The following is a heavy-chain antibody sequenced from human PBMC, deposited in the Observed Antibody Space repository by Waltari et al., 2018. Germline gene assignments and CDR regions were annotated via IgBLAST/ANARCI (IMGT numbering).Heavy chain of an antibody. V-gene: IGHV3-30*02. D-gene: IGHD6-6*01. Sequence: QVQLVESGGGVVQPGGSLRLACAGSGFTFSSYGMYWVRQAPGKGLEWVAFIRFDGSHTYYADSVKGRFTISRDNSKNTLYLQMNSLRAEDTAVYFCAKDRASISSLDYFYYYYMDVWGKGTTVTVSS. CDR2: IRFDGSHT. CDR3: AKDRASISSLDYFYYYYMDV. J-gene: IGHJ6*03. CDR1: GFTFSSYG.